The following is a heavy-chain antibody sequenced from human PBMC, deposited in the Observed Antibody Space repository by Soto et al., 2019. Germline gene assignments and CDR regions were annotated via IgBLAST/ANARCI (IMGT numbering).Heavy chain of an antibody. CDR2: IYSVGTP. CDR3: ARNTDSGGDGGF. J-gene: IGHJ4*02. Sequence: EVRLVETGGGLIQPGGSLRLSCAVSGFSVSDNYMYWVRQAPGKGLEWVALIYSVGTPLYADSVSGRFTISRDKSKNTLYLQMNSLREEDTAVYHCARNTDSGGDGGFWGQGTLVTVSS. V-gene: IGHV3-53*02. D-gene: IGHD2-21*01. CDR1: GFSVSDNY.